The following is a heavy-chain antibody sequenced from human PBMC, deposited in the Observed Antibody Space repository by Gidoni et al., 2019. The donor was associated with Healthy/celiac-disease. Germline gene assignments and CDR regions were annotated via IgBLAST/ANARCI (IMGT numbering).Heavy chain of an antibody. J-gene: IGHJ6*02. CDR2: TIPLFGTA. CDR3: ASPRGFLEWLLLTVGGDHYYYGMDV. Sequence: QVQLVQSGAEVKKPGSSVKVSCKASGGTFSSYAISWVRQAPGQGLEWMGGTIPLFGTANYAQKFQGRVTITADESTSTAYMELSSLRSEDTAVYYCASPRGFLEWLLLTVGGDHYYYGMDVWGQGTTVTVSS. D-gene: IGHD3-3*01. V-gene: IGHV1-69*01. CDR1: GGTFSSYA.